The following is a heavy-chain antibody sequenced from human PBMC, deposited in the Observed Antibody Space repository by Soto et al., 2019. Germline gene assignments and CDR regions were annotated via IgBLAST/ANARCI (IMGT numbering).Heavy chain of an antibody. D-gene: IGHD2-15*01. Sequence: SETLSLTCTVSGGPFSRGGYYWCWIRQHPGKGLECIGYIFYTGSTYYNPTLKSRVTMSVDTSKNQFSLKLSSVTAADTAVYYCASRGTTTDCSGGSCYARGFDYWGQGTLVTVS. CDR3: ASRGTTTDCSGGSCYARGFDY. CDR1: GGPFSRGGYY. J-gene: IGHJ4*02. V-gene: IGHV4-30-4*01. CDR2: IFYTGST.